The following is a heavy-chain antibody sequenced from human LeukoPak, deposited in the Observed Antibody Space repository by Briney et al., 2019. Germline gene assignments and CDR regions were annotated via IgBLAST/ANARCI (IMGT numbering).Heavy chain of an antibody. J-gene: IGHJ4*02. CDR3: ARGREYYYGSGSYYYDY. Sequence: ASVKVSCKASGYTFTSYGISWVRQAPGQGLEWMGWISAYNGNTNYAQKFQGRVTMTRNTSISTAYMELSSLRSEDTAVYYCARGREYYYGSGSYYYDYWGQGTLVTVSS. D-gene: IGHD3-10*01. CDR2: ISAYNGNT. V-gene: IGHV1-18*01. CDR1: GYTFTSYG.